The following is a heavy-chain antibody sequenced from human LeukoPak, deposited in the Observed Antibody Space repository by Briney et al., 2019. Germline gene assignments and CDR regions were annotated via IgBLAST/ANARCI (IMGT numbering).Heavy chain of an antibody. Sequence: QSGGSLRLSCAASGFTFSSYAMSWVRQAPGKGLEWVSAISGSGGSTYYADSVKGRFTISRDNSKNTLYLQMNSLRAEDTAVYYCAKDSPGGYYDSSGYPLAGCWGQGTLVTVSS. D-gene: IGHD3-22*01. CDR1: GFTFSSYA. CDR3: AKDSPGGYYDSSGYPLAGC. V-gene: IGHV3-23*01. CDR2: ISGSGGST. J-gene: IGHJ4*02.